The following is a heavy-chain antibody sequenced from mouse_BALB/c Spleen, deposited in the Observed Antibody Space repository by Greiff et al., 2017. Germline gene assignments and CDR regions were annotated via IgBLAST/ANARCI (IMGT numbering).Heavy chain of an antibody. V-gene: IGHV5-12-2*01. CDR2: ISNGGGST. J-gene: IGHJ4*01. CDR1: GFTFSSYT. D-gene: IGHD1-1*01. Sequence: EVKLMESGGGLVQPGGSLKLSCAASGFTFSSYTMSWVRQTPEKRLEWVAYISNGGGSTYYPDTVKGRFTISRDNAKNTLYLQMSSLKSEDTAMYYCARHGVHYYGSFYYAMDYWGQGTSVTVSS. CDR3: ARHGVHYYGSFYYAMDY.